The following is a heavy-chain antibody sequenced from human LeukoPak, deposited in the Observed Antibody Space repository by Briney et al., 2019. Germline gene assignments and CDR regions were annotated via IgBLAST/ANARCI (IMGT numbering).Heavy chain of an antibody. CDR2: ISAYNGNT. V-gene: IGHV1-18*01. CDR1: GYTFTSYG. CDR3: ARAFGYNWNDGRFDP. J-gene: IGHJ5*02. D-gene: IGHD1-1*01. Sequence: ASVKVSCKASGYTFTSYGTSWVRQAPGQGLEWMGWISAYNGNTNYAQKLQGRVTMTTDTSTSTAYMELRSLRSDDTAVYYCARAFGYNWNDGRFDPWGQGTLVTVSS.